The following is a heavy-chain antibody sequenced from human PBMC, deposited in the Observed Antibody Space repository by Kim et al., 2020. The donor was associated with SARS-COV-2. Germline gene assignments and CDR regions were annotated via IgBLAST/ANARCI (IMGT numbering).Heavy chain of an antibody. CDR1: GYTLTELS. J-gene: IGHJ5*02. CDR2: FDPEDGET. V-gene: IGHV1-24*01. CDR3: ATGRVAGPPTWFDP. Sequence: ASVKVSCKVSGYTLTELSMHWVRQAPGIGLEWMGGFDPEDGETIYAQKFQGRVTVTEDTSTDTAYMELSSLRSEDTAVYYCATGRVAGPPTWFDPWGQGTLVTVSS. D-gene: IGHD2-15*01.